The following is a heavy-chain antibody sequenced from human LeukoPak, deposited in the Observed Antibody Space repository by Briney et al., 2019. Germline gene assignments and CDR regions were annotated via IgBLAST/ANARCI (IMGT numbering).Heavy chain of an antibody. Sequence: SETLSLTCAVYSGSFSGYYWSWIRQPPGKGLEWIGEINHSGSTNYNPSLKSRVTISVDTSKNQFSLKLSSVTAADTAVYYCAREGPLYYYDSSGYWFDYWGQGTLVTVSS. J-gene: IGHJ4*02. CDR3: AREGPLYYYDSSGYWFDY. CDR1: SGSFSGYY. D-gene: IGHD3-22*01. V-gene: IGHV4-34*01. CDR2: INHSGST.